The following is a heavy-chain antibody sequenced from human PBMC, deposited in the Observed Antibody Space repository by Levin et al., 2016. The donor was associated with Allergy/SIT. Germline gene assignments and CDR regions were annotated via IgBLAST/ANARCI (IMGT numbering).Heavy chain of an antibody. V-gene: IGHV4-59*08. Sequence: SETLSLTCTVSGGSISSYYWSWIRQPPGKGLEWIGYINYSGSTNYNPSLKSRVTISVDTSKKQFSLKLRSVTAADTAVYYCARHPFGEYINWFDPWGQGTLVTVSS. CDR2: INYSGST. CDR1: GGSISSYY. D-gene: IGHD3-10*01. CDR3: ARHPFGEYINWFDP. J-gene: IGHJ5*02.